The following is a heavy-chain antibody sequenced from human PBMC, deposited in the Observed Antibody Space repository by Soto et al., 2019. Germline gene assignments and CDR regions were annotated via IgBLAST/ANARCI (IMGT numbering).Heavy chain of an antibody. J-gene: IGHJ6*02. Sequence: PGGSLRLSCAASAFTFSSFGMHWVRQAPGKGLEWVAVISDDGSNENYADSVKGRFTISRDNSKNTLYLQMNSLRAEDTAVYYCAQYNLGGNYNYGVDVWGQGTTVTVSS. CDR1: AFTFSSFG. CDR2: ISDDGSNE. V-gene: IGHV3-30*03. CDR3: AQYNLGGNYNYGVDV. D-gene: IGHD1-1*01.